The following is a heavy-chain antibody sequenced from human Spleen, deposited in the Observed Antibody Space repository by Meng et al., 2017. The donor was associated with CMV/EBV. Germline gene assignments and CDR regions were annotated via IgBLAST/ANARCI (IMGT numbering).Heavy chain of an antibody. Sequence: SETLSLTCTVSGGSISSSSYYWGWIRQPPGKGLEWIGRIYYSGSTYYNPSLKSRVTISVDTSKNQFSLKLSSVTAADTAVYYCAREVVEYNWFDPWGQGTLVTVSS. CDR2: IYYSGST. V-gene: IGHV4-39*07. CDR3: AREVVEYNWFDP. CDR1: GGSISSSSYY. J-gene: IGHJ5*02. D-gene: IGHD6-6*01.